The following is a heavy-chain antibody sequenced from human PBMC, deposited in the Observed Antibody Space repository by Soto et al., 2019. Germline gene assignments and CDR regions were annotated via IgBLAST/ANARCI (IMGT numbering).Heavy chain of an antibody. CDR1: GYSFINYW. V-gene: IGHV5-51*01. CDR3: PRHDQNYVDS. Sequence: GESLKISCKASGYSFINYWIGWVRQMPGKGLEWMAIINPGNSETRYSPAFQGQVTISADKSVTTPYLQWDSLKASDSAMYFCPRHDQNYVDSWGQGTLVTVSS. CDR2: INPGNSET. J-gene: IGHJ4*02.